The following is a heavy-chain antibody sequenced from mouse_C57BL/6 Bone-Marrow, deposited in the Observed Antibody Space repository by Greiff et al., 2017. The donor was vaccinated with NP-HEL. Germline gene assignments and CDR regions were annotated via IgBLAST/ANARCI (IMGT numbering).Heavy chain of an antibody. CDR2: INPSTGGT. J-gene: IGHJ3*01. Sequence: EVQLQQSGPELVKPGASVKISCKASGYSFTGYYMNWVKQSPEKSLEWIGEINPSTGGTTYNQKFKAKATLTVDKSSSTAYMQLKSLTSEDSAVYYCASYGNSLADWGQGTLVTVSA. D-gene: IGHD2-1*01. CDR1: GYSFTGYY. CDR3: ASYGNSLAD. V-gene: IGHV1-42*01.